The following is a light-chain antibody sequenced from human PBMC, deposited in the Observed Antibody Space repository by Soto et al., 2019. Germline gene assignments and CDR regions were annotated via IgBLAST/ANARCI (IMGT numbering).Light chain of an antibody. CDR2: EGT. J-gene: IGLJ3*02. V-gene: IGLV2-23*03. Sequence: QSALTQPASMSGSPGQSITISCTGTTSDVGSYNLISWYQQYPGAAPKLIIYEGTKRPSGISNRFSASKSGNTASLTISGLQAEDEADHYCCSYAGSRTFVVLGGGTKLTV. CDR3: CSYAGSRTFVV. CDR1: TSDVGSYNL.